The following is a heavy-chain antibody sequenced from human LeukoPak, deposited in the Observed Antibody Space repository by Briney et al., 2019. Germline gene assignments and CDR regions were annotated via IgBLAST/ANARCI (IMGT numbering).Heavy chain of an antibody. D-gene: IGHD2-2*01. J-gene: IGHJ6*03. CDR3: ARSVVPAANYYYYYMDV. CDR2: IIPIFGTA. CDR1: GGTFSSYA. Sequence: SVNVSCKASGGTFSSYAISWVRQAPGQGLEWMGGIIPIFGTANYAQKFQGRVTITADESTSTAYMELSSLRSEDTAVYYCARSVVPAANYYYYYMDVWGKGTTVTVSS. V-gene: IGHV1-69*13.